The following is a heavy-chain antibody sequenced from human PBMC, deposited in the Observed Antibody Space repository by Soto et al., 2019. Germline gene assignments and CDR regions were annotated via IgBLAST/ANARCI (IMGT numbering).Heavy chain of an antibody. CDR3: ARVDGFLDF. CDR2: IYYSGST. CDR1: GGSISSYY. Sequence: PSETLSLTCTVSGGSISSYYWSWIRQPPGKGLEWIGYIYYSGSTNYNPSLKSRVTISVDTSKNQFSLKLSFVTAADTAVYYCARVDGFLDFWGQGTLVTVSS. J-gene: IGHJ4*02. V-gene: IGHV4-59*01. D-gene: IGHD3-3*01.